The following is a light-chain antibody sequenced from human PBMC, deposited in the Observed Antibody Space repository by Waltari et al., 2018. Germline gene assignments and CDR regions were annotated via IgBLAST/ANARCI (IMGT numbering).Light chain of an antibody. J-gene: IGLJ2*01. CDR2: TDD. V-gene: IGLV1-47*02. CDR3: AAWDDSPSGHVV. Sequence: SVLTQPPSASGAPGQRVTISCSGSSPNIGSHYVYWYQQLPGTAPKLLIYTDDQRAAGVPDRVSASKSGTSASLAISGLRSEDEADYYCAAWDDSPSGHVVFGGGTKLTVL. CDR1: SPNIGSHY.